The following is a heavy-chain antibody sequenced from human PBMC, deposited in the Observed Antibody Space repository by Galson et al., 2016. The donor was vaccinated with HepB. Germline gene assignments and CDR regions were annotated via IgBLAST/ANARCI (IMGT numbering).Heavy chain of an antibody. J-gene: IGHJ5*02. CDR1: GFTFSDYA. CDR3: AKGRSLSAAVSIWFDP. D-gene: IGHD6-13*01. CDR2: ISGSGGYT. Sequence: SLRLSCAASGFTFSDYAMSRVRQAPGKGLEWVSSISGSGGYTQYADSVKGRFTISRDTSKNTLYLQMNSLRAEDTAVYYCAKGRSLSAAVSIWFDPWGQGALVTVSS. V-gene: IGHV3-23*01.